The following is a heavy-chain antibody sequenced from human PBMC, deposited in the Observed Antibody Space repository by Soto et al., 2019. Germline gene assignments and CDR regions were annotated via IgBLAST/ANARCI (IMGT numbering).Heavy chain of an antibody. J-gene: IGHJ3*02. CDR3: ARVPSGWYFSDAFDI. V-gene: IGHV1-69*02. CDR1: GGTFSSYT. CDR2: IIPILGIA. Sequence: SVKVSCKASGGTFSSYTISWVRQAPGQGLEWMGRIIPILGIANYAQKFQGRVTITADKSTSTAYMELSSLRSEDTAVYYCARVPSGWYFSDAFDIWGQGTMVTVSS. D-gene: IGHD6-19*01.